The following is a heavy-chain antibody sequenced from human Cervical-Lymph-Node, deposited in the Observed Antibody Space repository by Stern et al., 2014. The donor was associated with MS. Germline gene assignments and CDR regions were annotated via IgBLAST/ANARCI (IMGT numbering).Heavy chain of an antibody. CDR2: IWYDGSNP. CDR3: ASAYSSSHYYFDY. CDR1: GFSFSRYA. Sequence: VQLVESGGGVVQPGRSLRLSCAASGFSFSRYAMHWVRQAPGKGLEWVALIWYDGSNPYSAASVTGRFTISRDNFKNTLYLQMNSLRAEDTAVYYCASAYSSSHYYFDYWGQGTLVTVSS. J-gene: IGHJ4*02. V-gene: IGHV3-33*01. D-gene: IGHD6-13*01.